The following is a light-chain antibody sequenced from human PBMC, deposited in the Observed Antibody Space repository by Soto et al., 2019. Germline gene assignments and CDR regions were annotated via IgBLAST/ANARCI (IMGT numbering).Light chain of an antibody. V-gene: IGLV2-14*01. J-gene: IGLJ2*01. Sequence: QSALTQPASVSGSPGQSLTISCTGTSSDVGGYNYVSWYQQHPGKPPKLVIHKVTNRPSGVSNRFSGSKSGSTASLTISGLQAEDEADDYCISYTGSGTVVFGGGTELPVL. CDR1: SSDVGGYNY. CDR3: ISYTGSGTVV. CDR2: KVT.